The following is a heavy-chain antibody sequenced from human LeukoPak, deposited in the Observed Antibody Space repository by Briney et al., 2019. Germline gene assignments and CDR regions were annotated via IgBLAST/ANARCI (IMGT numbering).Heavy chain of an antibody. J-gene: IGHJ5*02. CDR2: IYYSGST. Sequence: TSETLSLTCTVSGGSISGYYWTWIRQPPGKGLEWIGSIYYSGSTYYNPSLKSRVTISVDTSKNQFSLKLSSVTAADTAVYYCATLTTPGWFNPWGQGTLVTVSS. CDR3: ATLTTPGWFNP. V-gene: IGHV4-59*12. CDR1: GGSISGYY. D-gene: IGHD1-1*01.